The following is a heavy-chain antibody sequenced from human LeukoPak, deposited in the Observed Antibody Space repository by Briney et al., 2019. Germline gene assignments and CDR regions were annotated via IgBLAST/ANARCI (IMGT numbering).Heavy chain of an antibody. CDR2: IYYSGST. CDR3: ARTLQLSLAFDI. V-gene: IGHV4-59*01. J-gene: IGHJ3*02. Sequence: PSETLSLTCTVSGGSISSYYWSWIRQPPGKGLEWIGYIYYSGSTNYNPSLKSRVTISVDTSKNQFSLKLSSVTAADTAVYYCARTLQLSLAFDIWGQGTMVTVSS. D-gene: IGHD6-13*01. CDR1: GGSISSYY.